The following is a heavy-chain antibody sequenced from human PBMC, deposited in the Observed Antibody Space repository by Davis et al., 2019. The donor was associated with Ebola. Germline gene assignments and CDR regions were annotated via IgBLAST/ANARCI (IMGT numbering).Heavy chain of an antibody. V-gene: IGHV3-23*01. CDR1: AFTFSSSA. CDR2: LSGRGSRT. Sequence: GSLSLSCTASAFTFSSSAMRLVRPAPGKALEWASALSGRGSRTYYADSVKGRFTISRDNSKNTQYLQMNSLIADDTAVYYCAKEKAVLGIPAPDYFDYWGQGSLVTVAS. J-gene: IGHJ4*02. D-gene: IGHD7-27*01. CDR3: AKEKAVLGIPAPDYFDY.